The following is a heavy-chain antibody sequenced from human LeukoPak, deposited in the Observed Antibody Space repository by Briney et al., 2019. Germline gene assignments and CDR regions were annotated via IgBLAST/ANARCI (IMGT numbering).Heavy chain of an antibody. J-gene: IGHJ4*02. CDR2: INSDGSST. Sequence: GGSLRLSCAASGFTFSSYWMHWVRQAPGKGVVWVSRINSDGSSTSYADSVKGRFTISRDNAKNTLYLQMNSLRAEDTAVYYCARAEGYGGELDSWGQGTLVTVSS. CDR1: GFTFSSYW. V-gene: IGHV3-74*01. D-gene: IGHD4-23*01. CDR3: ARAEGYGGELDS.